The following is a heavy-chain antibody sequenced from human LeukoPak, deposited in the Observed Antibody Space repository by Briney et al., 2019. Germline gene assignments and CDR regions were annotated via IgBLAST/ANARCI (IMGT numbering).Heavy chain of an antibody. CDR1: GFIVSDSY. D-gene: IGHD6-19*01. CDR3: ARAGGLRIAVAPIDY. J-gene: IGHJ4*02. V-gene: IGHV3-53*01. Sequence: PGGSLRLSCTASGFIVSDSYMTWVHQAPWKGLEWVSVIYMGGGTFYADSVKGRFTISRDNSKNILFLQMKGLRAEDTAVYYCARAGGLRIAVAPIDYWGQGTLVTVS. CDR2: IYMGGGT.